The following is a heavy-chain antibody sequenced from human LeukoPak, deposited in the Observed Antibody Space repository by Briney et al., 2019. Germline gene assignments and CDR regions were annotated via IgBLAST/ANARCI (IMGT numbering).Heavy chain of an antibody. J-gene: IGHJ4*02. D-gene: IGHD3-22*01. CDR3: ATAPGYYYDSSGPDY. V-gene: IGHV3-48*01. CDR1: GFTFSSYS. CDR2: ISSSSSTI. Sequence: GGSLGLSCAASGFTFSSYSMNWVRQAPGKGLEWVSYISSSSSTIYYADSVKGRFTISRDNAKNSLYLQMNSLRAEDTAVYYCATAPGYYYDSSGPDYWGQGTLVTVSS.